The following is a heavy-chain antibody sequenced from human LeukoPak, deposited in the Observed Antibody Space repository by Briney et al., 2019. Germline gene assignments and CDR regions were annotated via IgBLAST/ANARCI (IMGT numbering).Heavy chain of an antibody. J-gene: IGHJ4*02. CDR1: GFTFSNYW. V-gene: IGHV3-74*01. CDR2: INTGGSST. CDR3: ARVHYGIDY. Sequence: PGGSLRLSCTASGFTFSNYWMHWVRQVPGKGLVWVSRINTGGSSTTYADSVKGRFTISRDNAENSLYLQMNSLRADDSAMYYCARVHYGIDYWGQGTLVTVSS. D-gene: IGHD4-17*01.